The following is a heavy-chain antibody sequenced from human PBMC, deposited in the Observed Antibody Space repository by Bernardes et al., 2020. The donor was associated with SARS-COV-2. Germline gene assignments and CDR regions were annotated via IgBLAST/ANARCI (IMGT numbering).Heavy chain of an antibody. Sequence: SATLSLTCTVSGGSISSSSWSWIRQPPGKGLEWIGYIYYSGSTNHNPSLKSRVTISVDTSKNQFSLKLSSVTAADTAVYYCARDRCFDYRSSNCYGMDVWGQGTTVTVSS. CDR2: IYYSGST. CDR1: GGSISSSS. D-gene: IGHD6-6*01. V-gene: IGHV4-59*01. CDR3: ARDRCFDYRSSNCYGMDV. J-gene: IGHJ6*02.